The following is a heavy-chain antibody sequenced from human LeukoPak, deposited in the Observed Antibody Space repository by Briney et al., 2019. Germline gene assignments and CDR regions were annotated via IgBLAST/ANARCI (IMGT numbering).Heavy chain of an antibody. Sequence: SETLSLTCTVSGGSVSSYYWSWIRQPPGKGLEWIGYIYYGGSINYNPSLKSRVTISVGTSKNQFSLKLTSVTAADTALYYCARNDYGDYGNYYYYMDVWGKGTTVTVSS. CDR1: GGSVSSYY. CDR3: ARNDYGDYGNYYYYMDV. V-gene: IGHV4-59*08. CDR2: IYYGGSI. D-gene: IGHD4-17*01. J-gene: IGHJ6*03.